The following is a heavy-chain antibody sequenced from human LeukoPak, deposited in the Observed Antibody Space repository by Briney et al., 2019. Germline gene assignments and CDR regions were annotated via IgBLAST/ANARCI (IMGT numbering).Heavy chain of an antibody. CDR1: GFTFSTYA. D-gene: IGHD1-14*01. V-gene: IGHV3-23*01. Sequence: PGGSLRLSCAASGFTFSTYAMSWVRQAPVKGLEWVSTISESGGATYYADSVKGRFTISRDNSKSTMYLQMNSLTAEDTAVYSCAKDIRGTTGLGSMDVWGNGTTVTVST. CDR2: ISESGGAT. J-gene: IGHJ6*04. CDR3: AKDIRGTTGLGSMDV.